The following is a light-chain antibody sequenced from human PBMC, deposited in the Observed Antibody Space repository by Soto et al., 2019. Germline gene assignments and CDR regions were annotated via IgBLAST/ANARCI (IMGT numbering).Light chain of an antibody. Sequence: EIVMTQSPATLSVSPGGRATLSCRASQSISGALAWYQQKPGQAPRLLIYGASTRATTFPARFSGSGSVTDFTLTISSLQSEDFAVYYCQQYNNWPWTFGQGTKVEIK. CDR2: GAS. CDR3: QQYNNWPWT. CDR1: QSISGA. V-gene: IGKV3-15*01. J-gene: IGKJ1*01.